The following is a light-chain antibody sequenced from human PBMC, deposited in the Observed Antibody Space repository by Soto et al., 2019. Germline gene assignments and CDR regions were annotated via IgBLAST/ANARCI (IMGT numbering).Light chain of an antibody. J-gene: IGLJ1*01. CDR3: RSYTSSSTYV. V-gene: IGLV2-14*01. CDR2: EVS. Sequence: QSALTQPASVSGSPGQSITISCTGTSRDVGGYNYVSWYQQHPGKAPKLMIYEVSNRPSGVSNRFSGSKSGNTAYLTISGLQAEDEADYDCRSYTSSSTYVFGTGTKLTVL. CDR1: SRDVGGYNY.